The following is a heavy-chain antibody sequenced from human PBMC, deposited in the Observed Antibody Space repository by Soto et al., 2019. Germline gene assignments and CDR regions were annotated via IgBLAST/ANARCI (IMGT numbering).Heavy chain of an antibody. CDR2: IYYSGST. J-gene: IGHJ5*02. V-gene: IGHV4-39*01. Sequence: PSETLSLTCTVSGGSISSSSYYWGWIRQPPGKGLEWIGSIYYSGSTYYNPSLKSRVTISVDTSKNQFSLKLSSVTAADTAVYYCARRKVVAATHNWLDPWGQGTLVTVSS. D-gene: IGHD2-15*01. CDR3: ARRKVVAATHNWLDP. CDR1: GGSISSSSYY.